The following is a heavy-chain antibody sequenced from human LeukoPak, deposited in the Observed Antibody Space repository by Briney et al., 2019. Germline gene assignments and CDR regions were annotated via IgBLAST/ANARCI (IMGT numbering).Heavy chain of an antibody. CDR2: IYYSGST. V-gene: IGHV4-30-4*01. CDR1: GGSISSGDYY. CDR3: ARSLGYCSGGSCHNYYGMDV. Sequence: SETLSLTCIVSGGSISSGDYYWSWIRQPPGKGLEWIGYIYYSGSTYYNPSLKSRITMSVDTSKNQFSLKLSSVTAADTAVYYCARSLGYCSGGSCHNYYGMDVWGQGTTVTVSS. J-gene: IGHJ6*02. D-gene: IGHD2-15*01.